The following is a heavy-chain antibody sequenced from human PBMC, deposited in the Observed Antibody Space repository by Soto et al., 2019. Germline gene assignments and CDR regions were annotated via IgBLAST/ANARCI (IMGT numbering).Heavy chain of an antibody. CDR3: ARDRMGGWGRVYYDYGMDV. CDR2: ISSSSSYI. CDR1: GFTFSSYS. V-gene: IGHV3-21*01. J-gene: IGHJ6*02. D-gene: IGHD1-26*01. Sequence: EVQLVESGGGLVKPGGSLRLSCAASGFTFSSYSMNWVRQAPGKGLEWVSSISSSSSYIYYADSVKGRFTISRDNAKNSLYMQMNSLRAEDTAVYYCARDRMGGWGRVYYDYGMDVWGQGTTVTVSS.